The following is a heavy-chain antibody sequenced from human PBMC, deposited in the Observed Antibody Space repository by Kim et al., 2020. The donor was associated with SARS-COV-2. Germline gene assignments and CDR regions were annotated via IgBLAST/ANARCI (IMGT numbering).Heavy chain of an antibody. CDR2: IYYSGST. Sequence: SETLSLTCTVSGGSISSSSYYWGWIRQPPGKGLEWIGSIYYSGSTYYNPSLKSRVTISVDTSKNQFSLKLSSVTAADTAVYYCARPRPTVTKPYMLGHTLDPWGQGTLVTVSS. J-gene: IGHJ5*02. CDR1: GGSISSSSYY. D-gene: IGHD4-17*01. CDR3: ARPRPTVTKPYMLGHTLDP. V-gene: IGHV4-39*01.